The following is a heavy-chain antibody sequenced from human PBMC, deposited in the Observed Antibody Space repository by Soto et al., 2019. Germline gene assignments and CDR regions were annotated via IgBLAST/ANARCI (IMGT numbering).Heavy chain of an antibody. CDR2: ISWNSGSI. D-gene: IGHD3-3*01. CDR1: GFTFDDYA. CDR3: AKGLIFGVVGDAFDI. J-gene: IGHJ3*02. V-gene: IGHV3-9*01. Sequence: GGSLRLSCAASGFTFDDYAMHWVRQAPGKGLEWVSGISWNSGSIGYADSVKGRFTISRDNAKNSLYLQMNSLRAEDTALYYCAKGLIFGVVGDAFDIWGQGTMVTVSS.